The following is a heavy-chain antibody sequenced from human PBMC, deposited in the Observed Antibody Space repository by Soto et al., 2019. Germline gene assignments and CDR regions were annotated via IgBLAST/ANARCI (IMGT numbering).Heavy chain of an antibody. J-gene: IGHJ5*02. D-gene: IGHD3-10*01. V-gene: IGHV3-23*01. CDR3: AKDALRVPGYYYGSGSYKPNWFDP. CDR1: GFTFSSYA. CDR2: ISGSGGST. Sequence: GGSLRLSCAASGFTFSSYAMSWVRQAPGKGLEWVSAISGSGGSTYYADSVKGRFTISRDNSKNTLYLQMNSLGAEDTAVYYCAKDALRVPGYYYGSGSYKPNWFDPWGQGTLVTVSS.